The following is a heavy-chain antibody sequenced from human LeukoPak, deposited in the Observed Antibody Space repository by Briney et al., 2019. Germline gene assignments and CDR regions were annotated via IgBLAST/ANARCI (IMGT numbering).Heavy chain of an antibody. D-gene: IGHD3-10*01. V-gene: IGHV4-38-2*01. CDR2: IYHSGST. Sequence: PSETLSLTCAVSGYSISSDNYWVWIRQPPGQGLEWTGGIYHSGSTYYNPSLKSRVTMSVDTSKNQFSLKLSSVTAADTAVYYCARRRYGSGSSIKLSNYYHYMDVWGKGTTVTVSS. CDR3: ARRRYGSGSSIKLSNYYHYMDV. CDR1: GYSISSDNY. J-gene: IGHJ6*03.